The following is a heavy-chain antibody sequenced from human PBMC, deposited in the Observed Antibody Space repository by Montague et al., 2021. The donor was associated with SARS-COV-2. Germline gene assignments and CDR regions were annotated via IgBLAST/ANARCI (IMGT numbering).Heavy chain of an antibody. V-gene: IGHV6-1*01. Sequence: CAISGDSVSSNSATWNWVRQSPSRGLEWLGRTYYRSKWYNDYAVSVGGRVTINPDTSKNRFSLQLNSVTPEDTAIYYCTSGREGNYNVMDVWGQGTTVTVSS. CDR2: TYYRSKWYN. J-gene: IGHJ6*02. CDR3: TSGREGNYNVMDV. CDR1: GDSVSSNSAT. D-gene: IGHD1-1*01.